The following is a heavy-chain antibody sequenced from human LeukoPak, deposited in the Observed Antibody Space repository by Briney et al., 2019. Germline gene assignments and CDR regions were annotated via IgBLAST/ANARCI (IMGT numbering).Heavy chain of an antibody. Sequence: SETLSFTCTVSGGSIRSFFWSWLRQPPGKPLEWLGHIYHTGSTNYNPSFKSRLTISVDMSKNLFSLKLTSLTSADTAIYYCARGDLTPPNWFDPWGQGTLVTVSS. V-gene: IGHV4-59*01. D-gene: IGHD3-10*01. CDR2: IYHTGST. J-gene: IGHJ5*02. CDR1: GGSIRSFF. CDR3: ARGDLTPPNWFDP.